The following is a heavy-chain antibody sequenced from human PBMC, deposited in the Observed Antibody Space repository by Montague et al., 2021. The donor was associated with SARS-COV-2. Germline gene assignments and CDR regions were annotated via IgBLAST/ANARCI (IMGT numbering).Heavy chain of an antibody. V-gene: IGHV3-48*03. CDR2: ISTSGSLI. Sequence: SMRLSCEASGFTFSHYEMHLVRQAPGKGLEWLSYISTSGSLIYYADSVKGRSTISRDNAKNALYLQLDSLTAADTAVYYCARDGDSSYYDSLTGFYQYFEYWGQGTLVTVSS. CDR3: ARDGDSSYYDSLTGFYQYFEY. CDR1: GFTFSHYE. J-gene: IGHJ4*02. D-gene: IGHD3-9*01.